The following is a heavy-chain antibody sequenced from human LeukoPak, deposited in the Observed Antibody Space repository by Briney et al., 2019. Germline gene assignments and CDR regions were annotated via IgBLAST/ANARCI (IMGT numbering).Heavy chain of an antibody. V-gene: IGHV3-7*05. D-gene: IGHD6-19*01. CDR3: AKDQGASGWGAFDY. CDR2: TKQDGSEK. J-gene: IGHJ4*02. CDR1: GFTFSSYW. Sequence: GGSLRLSCAASGFTFSSYWMTWVRQAPGKGLEWVANTKQDGSEKYHVDSVKGRFTISRDNAKNSLYLQMNSLRTEDTALYYCAKDQGASGWGAFDYWGQGTLVTVSS.